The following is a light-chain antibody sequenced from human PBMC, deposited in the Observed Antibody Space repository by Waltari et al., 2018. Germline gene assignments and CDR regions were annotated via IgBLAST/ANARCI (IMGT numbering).Light chain of an antibody. J-gene: IGKJ2*01. CDR2: GAS. CDR1: QSIGIY. CDR3: QQSYGTPYT. V-gene: IGKV1-39*01. Sequence: DIQMTQSPSSLSASVGDRVTITCRASQSIGIYLNWYQQKPGKAPNRLIYGASTLQSGVPSRFTGSGSGTDFTLTISSLQPEDFATFYCQQSYGTPYTFGQGTQLEIK.